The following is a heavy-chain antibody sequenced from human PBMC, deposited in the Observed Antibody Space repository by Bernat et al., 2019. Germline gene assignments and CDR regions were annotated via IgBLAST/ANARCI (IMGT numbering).Heavy chain of an antibody. Sequence: EVQLVESGGDLLQPGRSLRLSCTASGFTFGDYGVSWVRQAPGKGLEWVSFIRSKTYGGTTEYAAPVKGRFTVSRDDSKSIAYLQMNSLKAEDTAVYYCTRGLTAAGAKYYFDFWGQGTLVTVSS. CDR3: TRGLTAAGAKYYFDF. D-gene: IGHD6-13*01. V-gene: IGHV3-49*04. J-gene: IGHJ4*02. CDR1: GFTFGDYG. CDR2: IRSKTYGGTT.